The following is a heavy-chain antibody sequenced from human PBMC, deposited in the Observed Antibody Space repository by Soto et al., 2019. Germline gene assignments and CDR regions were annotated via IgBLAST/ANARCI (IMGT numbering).Heavy chain of an antibody. V-gene: IGHV4-39*01. CDR1: GGSISSSSYY. J-gene: IGHJ5*02. CDR3: ARYRPWDSSRVAP. D-gene: IGHD3-22*01. Sequence: QLQLQESGPGLVKPSETLSLTCTVSGGSISSSSYYWCWIRQPPGKGLEWIGSIYYSGSTYYNPSLKSRVTISVDTSKNQFSLRLSSVTAADTAVYDCARYRPWDSSRVAPCGQGTLVTVSS. CDR2: IYYSGST.